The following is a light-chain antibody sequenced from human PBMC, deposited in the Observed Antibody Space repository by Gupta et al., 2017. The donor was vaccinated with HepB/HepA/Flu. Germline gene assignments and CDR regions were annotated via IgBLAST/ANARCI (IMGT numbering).Light chain of an antibody. Sequence: QSALTQPPSASGSAGQSVTLSCTGTSSDVGAYNYVSWYQQHPGKAPKPMIYEISKRPSGVPDRFSGSKSGNTASLTVSGLQAEEEADYYCSSYAGSNNWVFGGGTKLTVL. J-gene: IGLJ3*02. CDR1: SSDVGAYNY. CDR3: SSYAGSNNWV. V-gene: IGLV2-8*01. CDR2: EIS.